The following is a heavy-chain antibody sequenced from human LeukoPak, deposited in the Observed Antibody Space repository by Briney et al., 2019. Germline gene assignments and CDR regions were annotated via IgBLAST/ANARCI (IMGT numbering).Heavy chain of an antibody. CDR1: GFTFNRYA. Sequence: GGSLRLSCAASGFTFNRYAIHWVRQAPGKGLEWVAVISYDGSNKYYADSVKGRFTISRDNSKNTMYLQMNSLRAEDTAVYYCARGRGYSSVWGQGTTVTVSS. CDR3: ARGRGYSSV. V-gene: IGHV3-30-3*01. D-gene: IGHD5-18*01. CDR2: ISYDGSNK. J-gene: IGHJ6*02.